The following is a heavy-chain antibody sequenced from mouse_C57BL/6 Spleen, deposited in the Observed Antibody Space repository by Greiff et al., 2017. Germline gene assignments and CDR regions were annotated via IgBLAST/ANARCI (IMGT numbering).Heavy chain of an antibody. D-gene: IGHD2-3*01. CDR2: IDPETGGT. Sequence: VQLQQSGAELVRPGASVTLSCKASGYTFTDYEMHWVKQTPVHGLEWIGAIDPETGGTAYNQKFKGKAILTADISSSTAYMELRSLTSEDSAVYYCTRDGYQFAYWGQGTLVTVSA. J-gene: IGHJ3*01. CDR3: TRDGYQFAY. CDR1: GYTFTDYE. V-gene: IGHV1-15*01.